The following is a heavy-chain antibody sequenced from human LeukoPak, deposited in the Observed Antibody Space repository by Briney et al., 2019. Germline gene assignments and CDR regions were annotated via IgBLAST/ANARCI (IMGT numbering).Heavy chain of an antibody. J-gene: IGHJ4*02. CDR1: GFTFSSYA. D-gene: IGHD2-2*01. Sequence: GGSLRLSCAASGFTFSSYAMSWVRQAPGKGLEWVSAISGGGGSTYYADSVKGRFTIPRDNSKNTLYLQMNSLRAEGTAVYYCAKGRYYFDYWGQGTLVTVSS. CDR3: AKGRYYFDY. V-gene: IGHV3-23*01. CDR2: ISGGGGST.